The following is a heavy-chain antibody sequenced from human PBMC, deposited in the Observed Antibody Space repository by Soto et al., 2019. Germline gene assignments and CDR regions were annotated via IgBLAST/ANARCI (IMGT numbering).Heavy chain of an antibody. D-gene: IGHD4-4*01. CDR2: INHSGST. J-gene: IGHJ3*02. CDR1: GGSFSGYY. CDR3: ARGRGNYSRVRAFDI. Sequence: SETLSLTCAVYGGSFSGYYWSWIRQPPGKGLEWIGEINHSGSTNYNPSLKSRVTISVDTSKNQFSLKLSSVTAADTAVYYCARGRGNYSRVRAFDIWGQGTMVTVSS. V-gene: IGHV4-34*01.